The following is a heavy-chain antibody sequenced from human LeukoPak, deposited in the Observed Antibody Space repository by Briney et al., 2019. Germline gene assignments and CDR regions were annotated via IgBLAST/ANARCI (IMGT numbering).Heavy chain of an antibody. CDR1: GFTFSSYA. CDR2: ISYDGSNK. CDR3: ARGSHRRYSSSWYSL. Sequence: GRSLRLSCAASGFTFSSYAMHWVRQAPGKGLEWVAVISYDGSNKYYADSVKGRFTISRDNSKNTLYLQMGSLRTEDMAVFYCARGSHRRYSSSWYSLWGQGTLVTVSS. V-gene: IGHV3-30*14. D-gene: IGHD6-13*01. J-gene: IGHJ4*02.